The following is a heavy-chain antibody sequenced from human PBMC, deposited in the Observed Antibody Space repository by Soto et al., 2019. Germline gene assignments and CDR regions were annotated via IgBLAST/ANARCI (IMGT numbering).Heavy chain of an antibody. Sequence: QVQLQESGPGLVKPSQTLSLTCTVSGGSISSGGYYWSWIRQHPGKGLEWIGYIYYSGSTYYNPSLKSRVTISVDTSKNQFSLKLSSVTAADTAVYYCARGDVATVTTPGNWFDPWGQGTLVTVSS. J-gene: IGHJ5*02. CDR2: IYYSGST. V-gene: IGHV4-31*03. CDR3: ARGDVATVTTPGNWFDP. D-gene: IGHD4-17*01. CDR1: GGSISSGGYY.